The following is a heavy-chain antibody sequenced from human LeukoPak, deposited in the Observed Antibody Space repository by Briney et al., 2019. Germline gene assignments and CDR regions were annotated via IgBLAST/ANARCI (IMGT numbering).Heavy chain of an antibody. D-gene: IGHD6-13*01. V-gene: IGHV4-59*02. CDR3: ARGIAAALNWYFDL. CDR2: IAYTGVT. Sequence: SETLSLTCTVSGGSVSGDSLSSYYWSWIRQPPGKGLEWIGFIAYTGVTNYNPSFRRRVTISVDTYKNRFSLKLSSVTAADTAVYYCARGIAAALNWYFDLWGRGALVTVSS. J-gene: IGHJ2*01. CDR1: GGSVSGDSLSSYY.